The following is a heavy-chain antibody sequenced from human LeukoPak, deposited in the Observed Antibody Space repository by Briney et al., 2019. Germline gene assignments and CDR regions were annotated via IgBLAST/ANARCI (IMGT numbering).Heavy chain of an antibody. CDR2: IRYDGSNK. D-gene: IGHD6-6*01. J-gene: IGHJ6*03. Sequence: GSLRLSCAASGFTFSNYAMSWVRQAPGKGLEWVAFIRYDGSNKYYADSVKGRFTISRDNSKNTLYLQMNSLRAEDTAVYYCAKVVYSSLSGYYYYYYMDVWGKGTTVTVSS. CDR3: AKVVYSSLSGYYYYYYMDV. V-gene: IGHV3-30*02. CDR1: GFTFSNYA.